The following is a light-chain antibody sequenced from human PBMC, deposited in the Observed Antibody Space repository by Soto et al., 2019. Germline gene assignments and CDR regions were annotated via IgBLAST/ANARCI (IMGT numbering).Light chain of an antibody. V-gene: IGLV1-44*01. CDR1: SSNIGSNT. Sequence: QSVLTQPPSASGTPGQRVIISCSGSSSNIGSNTVNWYQQLPGTAPKLLIYSNDQRPSGVPDRFSASKSGTAASLAISGLQSEVEADYYCAAWDDSLNGWVFGGGTKLT. J-gene: IGLJ3*02. CDR2: SND. CDR3: AAWDDSLNGWV.